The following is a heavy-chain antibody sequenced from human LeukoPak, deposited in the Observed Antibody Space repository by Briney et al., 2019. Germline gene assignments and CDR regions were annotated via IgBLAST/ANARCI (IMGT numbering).Heavy chain of an antibody. CDR2: IRYDGSNK. J-gene: IGHJ3*02. CDR1: GFTFSSYG. Sequence: PGGSLRLSCAASGFTFSSYGMHWVRQAPGKGLEWVAFIRYDGSNKYYADSVKGRFTISRDNAMNSVYLQMNSLRAEDTAVYYCARAKRNGFDIWGQGTMVTVSS. CDR3: ARAKRNGFDI. V-gene: IGHV3-30*02.